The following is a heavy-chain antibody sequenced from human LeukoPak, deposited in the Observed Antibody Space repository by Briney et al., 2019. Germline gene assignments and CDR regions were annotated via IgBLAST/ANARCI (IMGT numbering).Heavy chain of an antibody. CDR1: GCAFSSYW. CDR3: SRSQFDY. V-gene: IGHV3-74*03. CDR2: ISGDGTIK. J-gene: IGHJ4*02. Sequence: GGSLRLSCEPSGCAFSSYWMLWVRQAPGKGLVWLSRISGDGTIKTYADFVKGRFTISRDNTKNILYLQMNSLKVEDTAMYYCSRSQFDYWGQGVLVTVSS.